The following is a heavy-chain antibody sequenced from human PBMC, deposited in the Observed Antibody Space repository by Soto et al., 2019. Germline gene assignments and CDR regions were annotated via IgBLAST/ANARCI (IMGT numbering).Heavy chain of an antibody. Sequence: SLKISCAASGFTFDDYAMHWVRQAPGKGLEWVSGISWNSGSIGYADSVKGRFTISRDNAKNSLYLQMNSLRAEDTALYYCAKSVAAAGTWFDPWGQGTLVTVSS. CDR3: AKSVAAAGTWFDP. V-gene: IGHV3-9*01. CDR1: GFTFDDYA. J-gene: IGHJ5*02. CDR2: ISWNSGSI. D-gene: IGHD6-13*01.